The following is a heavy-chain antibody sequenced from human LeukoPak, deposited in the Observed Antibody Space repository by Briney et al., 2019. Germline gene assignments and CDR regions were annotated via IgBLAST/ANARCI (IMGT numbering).Heavy chain of an antibody. D-gene: IGHD2-21*02. J-gene: IGHJ4*02. V-gene: IGHV4-39*07. Sequence: SETLSLTCTVSGGSISSFSYYWGWIRQPPGRGLEWIGTIYYSGSTYYNPSLKSRVTISTDTSKNQFSLNLRSVTAADTAVYYCTRVRGDSPYSFDYWGQGTLVTVSS. CDR3: TRVRGDSPYSFDY. CDR1: GGSISSFSYY. CDR2: IYYSGST.